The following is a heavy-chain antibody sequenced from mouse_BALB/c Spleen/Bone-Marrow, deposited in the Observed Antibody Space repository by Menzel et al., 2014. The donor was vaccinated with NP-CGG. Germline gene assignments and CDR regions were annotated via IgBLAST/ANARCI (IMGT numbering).Heavy chain of an antibody. D-gene: IGHD2-4*01. CDR2: INPDSSTI. Sequence: DVKLVESGGGPVQPGGSLKLSCAASGFDFSRYWMSWVRQAPGKGLEWIGEINPDSSTINYTPSLKDKFIISRDNAKNTLYLQMSKVRSDDTALYYCARPPLYYDYAWFAYWGQGTLVTVSA. CDR1: GFDFSRYW. J-gene: IGHJ3*01. V-gene: IGHV4-1*02. CDR3: ARPPLYYDYAWFAY.